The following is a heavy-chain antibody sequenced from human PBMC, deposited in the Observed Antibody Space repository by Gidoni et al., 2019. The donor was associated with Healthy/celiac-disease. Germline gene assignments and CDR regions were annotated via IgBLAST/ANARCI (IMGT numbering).Heavy chain of an antibody. Sequence: EVQLLESGGGLVQPGGSLRLSCAASGFTFSNYAMSWVRQAPGKGLGWVSAISGSGGSTYYADSVKGRFTISRDNSKNTLYLQMNSLRAEDTAVYYCAKVGSSSWYGGGIDYWGQGTLVTVSP. V-gene: IGHV3-23*01. CDR3: AKVGSSSWYGGGIDY. J-gene: IGHJ4*02. D-gene: IGHD6-13*01. CDR2: ISGSGGST. CDR1: GFTFSNYA.